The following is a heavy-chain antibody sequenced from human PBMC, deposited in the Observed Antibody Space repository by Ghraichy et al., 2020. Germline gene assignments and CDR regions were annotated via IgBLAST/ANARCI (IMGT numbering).Heavy chain of an antibody. CDR3: AKESHNDYVWGSYGTNYYFDY. J-gene: IGHJ4*02. CDR1: GFTFSNYA. D-gene: IGHD3-16*01. Sequence: GESLNISCAASGFTFSNYAMTWVRQTPGKGLEWVSLVSGGGGSTYYAGSVKGRFTISRDNSKNTLYLQMNSLRAEDTAVYYCAKESHNDYVWGSYGTNYYFDYWGQGTLVTVSS. CDR2: VSGGGGST. V-gene: IGHV3-23*01.